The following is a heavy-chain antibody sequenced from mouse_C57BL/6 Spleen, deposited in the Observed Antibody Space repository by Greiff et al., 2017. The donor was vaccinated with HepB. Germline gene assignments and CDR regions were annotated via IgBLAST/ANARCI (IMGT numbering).Heavy chain of an antibody. CDR3: ARYIGGYYVNYAMDY. D-gene: IGHD2-3*01. CDR1: GFTFTDYY. Sequence: EVKLEESGGGLVQPGGSLSLSCAASGFTFTDYYMSWVRQPPGKALEWLGFIRNKANGYTTEYSASVKGRFTISRDNSQSILYLQMNALRAEDSATYYCARYIGGYYVNYAMDYWGQGTSVTVSS. CDR2: IRNKANGYTT. V-gene: IGHV7-3*01. J-gene: IGHJ4*01.